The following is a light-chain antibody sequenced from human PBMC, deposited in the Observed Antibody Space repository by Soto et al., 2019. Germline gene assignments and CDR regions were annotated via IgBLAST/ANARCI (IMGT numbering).Light chain of an antibody. Sequence: DIQMTQSPSTPSASVGDRVTITCRASQSISDWLAWYQQKPGKAPKLLIYDASTLQSGVPSRFSGSGSGTEFTLTISSLQPDDFATYYCQEYKSATFGQGTKLEIE. CDR2: DAS. V-gene: IGKV1-5*01. CDR1: QSISDW. J-gene: IGKJ2*01. CDR3: QEYKSAT.